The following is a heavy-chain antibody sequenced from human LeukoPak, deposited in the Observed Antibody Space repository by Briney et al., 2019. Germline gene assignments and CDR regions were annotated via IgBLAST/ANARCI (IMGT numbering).Heavy chain of an antibody. CDR1: GYTLTELS. Sequence: ASVKVSCKVSGYTLTELSMHWVRQAPGKGLEWMGGFDPEDGETIYAQKFQGRVTMTEDTSTDTAYMELSSLRSEDTAVYYCARVSASGYYYPFDYCGQGTLVTVSS. CDR2: FDPEDGET. CDR3: ARVSASGYYYPFDY. J-gene: IGHJ4*02. D-gene: IGHD1-26*01. V-gene: IGHV1-24*01.